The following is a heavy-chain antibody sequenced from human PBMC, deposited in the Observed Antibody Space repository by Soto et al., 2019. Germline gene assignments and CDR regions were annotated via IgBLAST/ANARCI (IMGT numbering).Heavy chain of an antibody. V-gene: IGHV3-30*03. CDR1: GLIFSNYG. Sequence: QVQLVESGGGVVQPGRSLRLSCAASGLIFSNYGMHWVRQAPGKGLEWVAVISHDGSNKNYVDSVKGCFTISRDNSKSTLYVELNCLRVEDRAVYYCAGKIMNNWFFDLLGRGTLVTVSS. CDR3: AGKIMNNWFFDL. CDR2: ISHDGSNK. D-gene: IGHD3-16*01. J-gene: IGHJ2*01.